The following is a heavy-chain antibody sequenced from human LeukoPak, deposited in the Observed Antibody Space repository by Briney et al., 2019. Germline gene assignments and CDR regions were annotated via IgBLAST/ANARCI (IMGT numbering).Heavy chain of an antibody. D-gene: IGHD5-18*01. CDR2: IYYSGST. V-gene: IGHV4-30-4*01. J-gene: IGHJ4*02. CDR1: GGSISSGDYY. Sequence: PSETLSLTCTVSGGSISSGDYYWSWIRQPPGKGLEWIGYIYYSGSTYYNPSLKSRVTISVDTSKNQFSLKLSSVTAADTAVYYCARHPTAMVVFDYWGQGTLVTVSS. CDR3: ARHPTAMVVFDY.